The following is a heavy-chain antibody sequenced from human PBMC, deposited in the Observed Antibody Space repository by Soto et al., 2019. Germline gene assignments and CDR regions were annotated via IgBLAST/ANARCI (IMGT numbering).Heavy chain of an antibody. CDR1: GGSISRGGYY. Sequence: QVQLQESGPGLVKPSQTLSLTCNVSGGSISRGGYYWSWIRQHPGKGLEWIGYIYYSGSTFYNPSLRSRVTISIDTSKNQFSLKLSSVTAADTAVYYCATTIASRPVDYWGQGTLVTVSS. CDR2: IYYSGST. V-gene: IGHV4-31*03. CDR3: ATTIASRPVDY. D-gene: IGHD6-6*01. J-gene: IGHJ4*02.